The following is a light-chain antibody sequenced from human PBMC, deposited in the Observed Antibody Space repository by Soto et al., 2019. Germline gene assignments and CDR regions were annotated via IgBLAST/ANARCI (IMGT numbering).Light chain of an antibody. V-gene: IGKV3-20*01. CDR3: QQYGKLPIT. CDR1: QSVTSSY. J-gene: IGKJ5*01. CDR2: GAS. Sequence: DIXXRLSPYAVSSSAAEXASLFCSASQSVTSSYLTWYQQKPGRAPRLLIYGASTRAAGIPDRFSGSGSGTDFTLTISSLEPEDFAVYYCQQYGKLPITFGQGTRLEIK.